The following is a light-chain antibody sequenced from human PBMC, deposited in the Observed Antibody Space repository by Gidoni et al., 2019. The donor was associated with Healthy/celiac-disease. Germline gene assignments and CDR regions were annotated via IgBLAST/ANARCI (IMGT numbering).Light chain of an antibody. Sequence: QSALTKPPSASGSTGQSVTTSCTGTSSDVGGYNYVSWYQQHPGKAPKLMIYEVSKLPSGVPDRFSGSKSGNTASLTVSGLQAEDEADYYCSSYAGSNSYVFGTGTKITVL. V-gene: IGLV2-8*01. CDR1: SSDVGGYNY. J-gene: IGLJ1*01. CDR3: SSYAGSNSYV. CDR2: EVS.